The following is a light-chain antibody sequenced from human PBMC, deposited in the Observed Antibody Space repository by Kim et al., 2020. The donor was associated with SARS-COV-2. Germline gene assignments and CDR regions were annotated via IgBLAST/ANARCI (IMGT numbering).Light chain of an antibody. CDR3: CSYAGSPTYV. Sequence: QSALTQPASVSGSPGQSITISCTGSSSDVGSYNLVSWFQKHPGKAPKLIIYEVFQRPSGVSDRFSGSRSGSTAPLTISGLQAEDEADYYCCSYAGSPTYVFGSGTKVTVL. CDR1: SSDVGSYNL. J-gene: IGLJ1*01. V-gene: IGLV2-23*02. CDR2: EVF.